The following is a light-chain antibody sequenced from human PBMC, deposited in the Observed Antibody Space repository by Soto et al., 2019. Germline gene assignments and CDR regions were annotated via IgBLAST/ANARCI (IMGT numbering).Light chain of an antibody. J-gene: IGKJ4*01. V-gene: IGKV3-15*01. CDR1: QSDSKY. CDR3: QQYNTCPPCT. Sequence: ELVMTQTPSALSLYTGERSTLSCRVSQSDSKYLAWYQQKPGQAPRLLIYRASTRATGVPARFSGSGSGTDFTLTISSLQAEDVAVYHCQQYNTCPPCTFGGGTKVDIK. CDR2: RAS.